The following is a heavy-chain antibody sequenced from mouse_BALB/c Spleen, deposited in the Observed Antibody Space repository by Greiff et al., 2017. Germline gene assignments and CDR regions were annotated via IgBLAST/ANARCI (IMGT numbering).Heavy chain of an antibody. CDR3: ARTHYYAMDY. CDR1: GYTFTSYW. J-gene: IGHJ4*01. CDR2: IYPGDGDT. V-gene: IGHV1-87*01. Sequence: VQLQQSGAELARPGASVKLSCKASGYTFTSYWMQWVKQRPGQGLEWIGAIYPGDGDTRYTQKFKGKATLTADKSSSTAYMQLSSLASEDSAVYYCARTHYYAMDYWGQGTSVTVSS.